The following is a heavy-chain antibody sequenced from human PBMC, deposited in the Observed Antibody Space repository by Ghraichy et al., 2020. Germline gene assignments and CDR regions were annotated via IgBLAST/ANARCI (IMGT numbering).Heavy chain of an antibody. J-gene: IGHJ4*02. V-gene: IGHV3-23*01. CDR1: GFTFSSYA. CDR3: AKDWASSSRGSVRDY. CDR2: ISGSGGST. Sequence: GGSLRLSCAASGFTFSSYAMSWVRQAPGKGLEWVSAISGSGGSTYYADSVKGRFTISRDNSKNTLYLQMNSLRAEDTAVYYCAKDWASSSRGSVRDYWGQGTLVTVSS. D-gene: IGHD6-13*01.